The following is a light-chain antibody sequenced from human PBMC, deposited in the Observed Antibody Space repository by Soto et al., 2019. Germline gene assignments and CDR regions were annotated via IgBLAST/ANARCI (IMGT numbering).Light chain of an antibody. CDR1: STDVGNYNR. V-gene: IGLV2-18*02. J-gene: IGLJ2*01. CDR2: DVS. CDR3: SSYTSSSTFV. Sequence: QSALTQPPSVSGSPGQSVTISCTGTSTDVGNYNRVSWYQQPPGTAPKLMIYDVSNRPSGVPDRFSGSKSGNTASLTSSGLQAEDEADYYCSSYTSSSTFVFGGWTKLTVL.